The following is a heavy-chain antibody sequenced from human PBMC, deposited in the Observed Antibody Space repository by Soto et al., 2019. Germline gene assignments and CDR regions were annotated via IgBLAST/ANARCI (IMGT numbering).Heavy chain of an antibody. J-gene: IGHJ5*02. CDR2: IYYSGST. Sequence: PSETLSLTCTVSGGSISSGGYYWSWIRQHPGKGLEWIGYIYYSGSTYYNPSLKSRVTISVDTSKNQFSLKLSSVTAADTAVYYCARVGGCSGGSCFNWFDPWGQGTLVTVSS. V-gene: IGHV4-31*03. D-gene: IGHD2-15*01. CDR3: ARVGGCSGGSCFNWFDP. CDR1: GGSISSGGYY.